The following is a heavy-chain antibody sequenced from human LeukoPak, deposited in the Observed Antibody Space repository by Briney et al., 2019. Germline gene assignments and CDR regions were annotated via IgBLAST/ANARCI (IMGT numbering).Heavy chain of an antibody. Sequence: PSETLSLTCAVSGGSLSNNYWSWIRQPPGKGLDWIGEIIHSGSTNYNPSLKSRVTISVDTSMNQVSLKLNSVTAADTAVYYCARGRYDFWSGYYGFWGQGTLVTVSS. CDR1: GGSLSNNY. CDR3: ARGRYDFWSGYYGF. D-gene: IGHD3-3*01. V-gene: IGHV4-34*01. J-gene: IGHJ4*02. CDR2: IIHSGST.